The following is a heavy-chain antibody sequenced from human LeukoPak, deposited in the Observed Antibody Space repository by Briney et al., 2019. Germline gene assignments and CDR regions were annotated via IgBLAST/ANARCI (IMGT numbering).Heavy chain of an antibody. J-gene: IGHJ4*02. V-gene: IGHV3-74*01. CDR3: AKSRRDF. Sequence: PGGSLRLSCVASGFAFSDSRMHWVRQAPGKGLEWVSRITRDGSSTAYADSVKGRFTVSRDNARTTLYLQMNSLRVEDTAVYFCAKSRRDFWGQGTLVAISS. CDR1: GFAFSDSR. CDR2: ITRDGSST.